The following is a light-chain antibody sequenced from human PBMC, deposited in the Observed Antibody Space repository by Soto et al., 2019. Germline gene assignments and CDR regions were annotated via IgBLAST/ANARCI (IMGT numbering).Light chain of an antibody. V-gene: IGKV3-15*01. CDR2: DAS. CDR3: HQYHNWPPWT. CDR1: RGISSN. Sequence: IVMTQSPATLSVSPGERATLSCRASRGISSNLAWYQQKPGQAPRPLIYDASTRATGIPARFSGSGSGTEFTLTISSLQSEDFAVYYCHQYHNWPPWTFGQGTKVDIK. J-gene: IGKJ1*01.